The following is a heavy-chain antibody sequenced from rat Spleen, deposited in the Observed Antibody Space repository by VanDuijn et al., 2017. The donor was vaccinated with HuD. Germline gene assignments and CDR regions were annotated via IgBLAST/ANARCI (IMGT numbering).Heavy chain of an antibody. V-gene: IGHV5-27*01. CDR2: ITNTGNTP. Sequence: EVQLVESGGGLVQPGRSLKLSCAASGFTFSNYGMAWVRQTPTKGLEWVASITNTGNTPYYQGSVKGRFTIARDNAKSTLYLQMSTLRSEDTATYYCTTDSYFDGTYYPGGFDYWGQGVMVTVSS. J-gene: IGHJ2*01. D-gene: IGHD1-12*02. CDR3: TTDSYFDGTYYPGGFDY. CDR1: GFTFSNYG.